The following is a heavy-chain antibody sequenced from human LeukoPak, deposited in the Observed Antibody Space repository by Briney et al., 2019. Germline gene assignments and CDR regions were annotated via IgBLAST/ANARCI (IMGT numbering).Heavy chain of an antibody. CDR2: ISGSGGST. V-gene: IGHV3-23*01. CDR3: AKSRQQLDTYYYYGMDV. CDR1: GFTFSSYA. Sequence: GGSLRLSCAASGFTFSSYAMSWVRQAPGKGLEWVSAISGSGGSTYYADSVKGRFTISRDNPKNTLYLQMNSLRAEDTAVYYCAKSRQQLDTYYYYGMDVWGQGTTVTVSS. D-gene: IGHD6-13*01. J-gene: IGHJ6*02.